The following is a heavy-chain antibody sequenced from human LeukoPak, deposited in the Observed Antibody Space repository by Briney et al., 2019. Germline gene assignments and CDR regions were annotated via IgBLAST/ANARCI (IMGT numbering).Heavy chain of an antibody. CDR2: IYYSGST. Sequence: SETLSLTCTVSGGSISSYYWSWIRQPPGQGLEWIGLIYYSGSTNYNPSLKSRVTISVDTSKNQFSLKLSSVTAADTAVYYCARGPGAVVVAASRGSGGWFDPWGQGTLVTVSS. J-gene: IGHJ5*02. CDR3: ARGPGAVVVAASRGSGGWFDP. CDR1: GGSISSYY. D-gene: IGHD2-15*01. V-gene: IGHV4-59*12.